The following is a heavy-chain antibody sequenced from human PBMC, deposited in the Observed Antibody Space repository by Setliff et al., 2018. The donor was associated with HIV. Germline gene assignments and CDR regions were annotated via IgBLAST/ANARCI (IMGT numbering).Heavy chain of an antibody. Sequence: SETLSLTCAVFGGSFTDIGGSFTDYYWVWIRQPPGKGLEWIGEINHSGSTHYNPSLKSRFTISVDPSKNQFSLKVNSVTAADTAVYYCARLMHYYDSFWVLWRENYFDSWGRGTLVTVSS. CDR3: ARLMHYYDSFWVLWRENYFDS. V-gene: IGHV4-34*01. CDR1: GGSFTDIGGSFTDYY. J-gene: IGHJ4*01. CDR2: INHSGST. D-gene: IGHD3-22*01.